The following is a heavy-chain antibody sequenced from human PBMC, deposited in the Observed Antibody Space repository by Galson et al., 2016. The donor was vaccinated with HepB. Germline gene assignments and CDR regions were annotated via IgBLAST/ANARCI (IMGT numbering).Heavy chain of an antibody. Sequence: PALVKPTQTLTLTCTFSGFSLSSSGVGVGWIRQSPGKALEWLALIYWNDDKRYSPSLKSRLTITKDTSKNQVVLTLTNMDPVDTATYYCAHRRTSADYGSGKDYYFDYWGQGTLVTVSS. J-gene: IGHJ4*02. CDR3: AHRRTSADYGSGKDYYFDY. V-gene: IGHV2-5*01. D-gene: IGHD3-10*01. CDR1: GFSLSSSGVG. CDR2: IYWNDDK.